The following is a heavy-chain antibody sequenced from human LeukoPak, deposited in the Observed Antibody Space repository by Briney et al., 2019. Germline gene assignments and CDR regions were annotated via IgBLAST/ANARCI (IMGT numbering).Heavy chain of an antibody. CDR3: AREGGYQYYYAMDV. J-gene: IGHJ6*02. Sequence: GGSLRLSCAASGFTFKTYTMHWVRQAPGMGLEWVSSISSSSSYIFYAGSVKGRFTISRDNAKNSLYLQMSSLRAEDAAVYYCAREGGYQYYYAMDVWGQGTTVTVSS. CDR2: ISSSSSYI. D-gene: IGHD3-16*01. V-gene: IGHV3-21*01. CDR1: GFTFKTYT.